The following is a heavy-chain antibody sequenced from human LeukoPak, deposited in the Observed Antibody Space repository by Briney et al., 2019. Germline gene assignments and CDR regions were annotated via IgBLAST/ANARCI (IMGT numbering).Heavy chain of an antibody. J-gene: IGHJ3*02. CDR3: VRNRGWYALDM. Sequence: GGALRLSCVGSRFSFSEYWMTWVRQTPGQGLEWVANVNKDGSQKQYADSVKGRFTISKDNSKNSMYLQMNGLRAEDTGVYYCVRNRGWYALDMWGQGTMVTVSS. CDR2: VNKDGSQK. D-gene: IGHD6-19*01. V-gene: IGHV3-7*01. CDR1: RFSFSEYW.